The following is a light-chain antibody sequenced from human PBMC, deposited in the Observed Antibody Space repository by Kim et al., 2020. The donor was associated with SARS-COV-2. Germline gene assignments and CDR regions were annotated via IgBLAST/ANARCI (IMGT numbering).Light chain of an antibody. J-gene: IGKJ4*01. CDR2: GAS. Sequence: MSPGERATLSCRASQSVSSNLAWYQQRPGQAPRLLIYGASTRATGIPARFSGSGSGTQFTLTISSLQSEDFAVYYCHQYNNWPLTFGGGTKVDIK. CDR3: HQYNNWPLT. V-gene: IGKV3-15*01. CDR1: QSVSSN.